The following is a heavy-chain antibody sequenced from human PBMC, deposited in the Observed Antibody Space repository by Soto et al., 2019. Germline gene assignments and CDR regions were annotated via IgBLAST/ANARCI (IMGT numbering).Heavy chain of an antibody. CDR3: AAGLLRIDGGIDAFDI. D-gene: IGHD1-26*01. V-gene: IGHV1-58*01. J-gene: IGHJ3*02. CDR1: GFTFTSSA. CDR2: IVVGSGNT. Sequence: ASVKVSCKASGFTFTSSAVQWVRQARGQRLEWIGWIVVGSGNTNYAQKFQERVTITRDMSTSTAYMELSSLRSEDTAVYYCAAGLLRIDGGIDAFDIWGQGTMVTVSS.